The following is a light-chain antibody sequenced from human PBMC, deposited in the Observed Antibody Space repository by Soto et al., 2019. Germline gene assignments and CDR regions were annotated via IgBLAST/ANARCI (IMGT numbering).Light chain of an antibody. J-gene: IGLJ2*01. CDR1: SSDVGSYNL. CDR2: EGS. Sequence: QSALTQPASVSGSPGQSITISCTGTSSDVGSYNLVSWYQQHPGKAPKLMIYEGSKRPSGVSNRFSGSKSGNTASLTISGLQAEDEADYYCAAWDGSLSGVVFGGGTKVTVL. CDR3: AAWDGSLSGVV. V-gene: IGLV2-23*01.